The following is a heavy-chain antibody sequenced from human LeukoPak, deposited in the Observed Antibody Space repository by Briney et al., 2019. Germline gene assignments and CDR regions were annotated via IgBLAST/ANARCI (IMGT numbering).Heavy chain of an antibody. Sequence: PSETLSLTCTVSGGSISSSSYYWGWIRQPPGKGLEWIGSIYYSGSTYYNPSLKSRVTISVDTSKNQFSLKLSSVTAADTAVYYCARDRYPGRLRYYYDSSGYIDYWGQGTLVTVSS. CDR1: GGSISSSSYY. D-gene: IGHD3-22*01. CDR2: IYYSGST. J-gene: IGHJ4*02. CDR3: ARDRYPGRLRYYYDSSGYIDY. V-gene: IGHV4-39*07.